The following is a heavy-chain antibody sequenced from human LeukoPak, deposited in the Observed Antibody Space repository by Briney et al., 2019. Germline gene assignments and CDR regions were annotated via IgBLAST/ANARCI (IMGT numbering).Heavy chain of an antibody. V-gene: IGHV4-38-2*02. CDR3: ARLKLVRVERPYYYYYYYMDV. D-gene: IGHD1-1*01. J-gene: IGHJ6*03. CDR2: FYHTGST. Sequence: SETLSLTCTVSGFSISSAYYWGWVRQPPGKGLEWLGSFYHTGSTYYSPSLKSRVTISLDTSKNQFSLKLSSVTAADTAVYYCARLKLVRVERPYYYYYYYMDVWGKGTTVTISS. CDR1: GFSISSAYY.